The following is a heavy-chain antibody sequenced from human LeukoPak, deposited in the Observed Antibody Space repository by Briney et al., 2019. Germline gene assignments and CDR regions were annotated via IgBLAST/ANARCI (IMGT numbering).Heavy chain of an antibody. CDR2: IYYSGST. Sequence: SQTLSLTCTVSGGSISSGGYYWSWISQHPGKGLEWIGYIYYSGSTYYNPSLKSRVTISVDTSKNQFSLKLSSVTAADTAVYYCARVRWAGPSYYFDYWGQGTLVTVSS. CDR3: ARVRWAGPSYYFDY. CDR1: GGSISSGGYY. D-gene: IGHD4-23*01. V-gene: IGHV4-31*03. J-gene: IGHJ4*02.